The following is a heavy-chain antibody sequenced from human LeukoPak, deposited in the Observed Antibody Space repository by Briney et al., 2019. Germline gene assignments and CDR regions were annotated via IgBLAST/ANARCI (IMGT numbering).Heavy chain of an antibody. CDR1: GFTFSSYA. V-gene: IGHV3-48*02. CDR3: ARDVCSSTSCYNTN. Sequence: GGSLRLSCAASGFTFSSYAMSWVRQAPGKGLEWVSFISSSSSTIYADSVKGRFTISRDNAKNSLYLQMNSLRDEDTAVYYCARDVCSSTSCYNTNWGQGTLVTVSS. D-gene: IGHD2-2*02. J-gene: IGHJ4*02. CDR2: ISSSSSTI.